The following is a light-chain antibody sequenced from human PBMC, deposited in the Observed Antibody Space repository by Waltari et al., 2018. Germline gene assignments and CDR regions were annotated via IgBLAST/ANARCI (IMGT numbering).Light chain of an antibody. CDR1: QSISSY. J-gene: IGKJ2*03. CDR3: QQSYSSPQNS. V-gene: IGKV1-39*01. CDR2: AAS. Sequence: DIQMTQSQTSLSASVGDRVTLTCRASQSISSYLNWYQQKPGKAPKLLIYAASSLQGGVPSSVSGSVSGTDFTLTISSLQSEDSATYYCQQSYSSPQNSFGQGTNVEIK.